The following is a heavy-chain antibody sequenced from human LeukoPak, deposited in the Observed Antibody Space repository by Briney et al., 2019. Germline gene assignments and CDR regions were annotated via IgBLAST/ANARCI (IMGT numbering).Heavy chain of an antibody. J-gene: IGHJ4*02. V-gene: IGHV4-34*01. Sequence: SETLSLTCAVYGGSFSGYYWSWIRQPPGKGLEWIGEINHSGSTNYNPSLKSRVTISVGTSKNQFSLKLSSVTAADTAVYYCAREDTAMVTFGYWGQGTLVTVSS. CDR1: GGSFSGYY. CDR3: AREDTAMVTFGY. D-gene: IGHD5-18*01. CDR2: INHSGST.